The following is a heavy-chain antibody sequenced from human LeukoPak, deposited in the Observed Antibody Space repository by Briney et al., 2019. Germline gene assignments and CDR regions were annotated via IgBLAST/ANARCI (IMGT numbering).Heavy chain of an antibody. J-gene: IGHJ6*03. D-gene: IGHD3-16*01. CDR2: INPNSGGT. Sequence: GASVKVSCKASGYTFTRYGISWVRQAPGQGLEWMGWINPNSGGTNYAQKFQGRVTMTRDTSISTAYMELSRLRSDDTAVYYCARDWGNSLSIYYMDVWGKGTTVTVSS. V-gene: IGHV1-2*02. CDR1: GYTFTRYG. CDR3: ARDWGNSLSIYYMDV.